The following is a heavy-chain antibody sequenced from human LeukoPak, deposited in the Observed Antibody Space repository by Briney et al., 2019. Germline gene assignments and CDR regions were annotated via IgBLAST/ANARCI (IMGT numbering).Heavy chain of an antibody. V-gene: IGHV3-49*04. CDR2: IRSKAYGGTT. CDR1: GFTFGDYA. Sequence: PGGSLRLSCTASGFTFGDYAMSWVRQAPGKGLEWVGFIRSKAYGGTTEYAASVEGRFTISRDDSKSIAYLQMNSLKTEDTAVYYCTRDNSRYYYGSLGMDVWGQGTTVTVSS. D-gene: IGHD3-10*01. J-gene: IGHJ6*02. CDR3: TRDNSRYYYGSLGMDV.